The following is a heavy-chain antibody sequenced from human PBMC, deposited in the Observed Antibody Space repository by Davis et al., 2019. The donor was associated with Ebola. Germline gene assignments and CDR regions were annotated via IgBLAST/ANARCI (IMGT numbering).Heavy chain of an antibody. V-gene: IGHV3-30*18. J-gene: IGHJ6*04. CDR3: AKDLIEYGDYSRVGTYYYGMDV. CDR1: GFTFSDYA. Sequence: GGSLRLSCAASGFTFSDYAMHWVRQAPGKGLEWVAVILYDGSNKYYADSVKGRFTISRDNSKNTLYLQMNSLRAEDTAVYYCAKDLIEYGDYSRVGTYYYGMDVWGKGTTVTVSS. D-gene: IGHD4-17*01. CDR2: ILYDGSNK.